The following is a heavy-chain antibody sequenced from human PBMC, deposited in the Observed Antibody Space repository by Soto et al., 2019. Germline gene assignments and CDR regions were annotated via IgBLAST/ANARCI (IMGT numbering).Heavy chain of an antibody. J-gene: IGHJ4*02. CDR2: IDLSGTTT. V-gene: IGHV3-23*03. CDR1: GFSFRDFS. Sequence: GGSLRLSCAASGFSFRDFSMSWVRQAPGKGLEWVSFIDLSGTTTYYSDSVKGRFTISKDRSRNTVFLQMNRLRVEDTATYYCLKDRVPDGIYSFDYRAQRVLVTGSS. D-gene: IGHD2-15*01. CDR3: LKDRVPDGIYSFDY.